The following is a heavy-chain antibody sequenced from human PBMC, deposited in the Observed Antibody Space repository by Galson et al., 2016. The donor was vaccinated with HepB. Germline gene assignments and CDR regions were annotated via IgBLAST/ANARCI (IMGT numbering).Heavy chain of an antibody. V-gene: IGHV2-5*02. D-gene: IGHD3-22*01. CDR3: ARLHWRGFDNSGTKYPFDN. CDR2: IFWDGDR. J-gene: IGHJ4*02. Sequence: PALVKPTQTLTLACTFSGFSLITNGVGVGWIRQPPGKALEWLALIFWDGDRHFSPSLQTRLTITKDNPKNQVVLTMTNMDPVDTATYYCARLHWRGFDNSGTKYPFDNWGQGTLVTVSA. CDR1: GFSLITNGVG.